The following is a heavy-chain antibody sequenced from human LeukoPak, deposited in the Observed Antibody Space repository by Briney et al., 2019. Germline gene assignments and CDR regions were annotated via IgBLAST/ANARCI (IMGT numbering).Heavy chain of an antibody. CDR2: ISWNSGGI. Sequence: GGSLRLSCAASGLTFDDYAMHWVRQAPGKGLEWVSSISWNSGGIGYADSVKGRFTISRDNAKNSLYLQMNSLRAEDTALYYCAKSMSWGWLQYTNGDFFDCWGQGTLVTVSS. J-gene: IGHJ4*02. D-gene: IGHD5-24*01. CDR1: GLTFDDYA. CDR3: AKSMSWGWLQYTNGDFFDC. V-gene: IGHV3-9*01.